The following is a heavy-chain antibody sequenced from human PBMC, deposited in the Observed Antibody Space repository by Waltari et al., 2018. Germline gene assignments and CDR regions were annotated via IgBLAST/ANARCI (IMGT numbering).Heavy chain of an antibody. D-gene: IGHD2-21*02. CDR2: ISSTGGYI. Sequence: EVQLVESGGGLVKPGGSLRLSCAASGFSFSTYSMTWVRQAPGKGLEWVSSISSTGGYIYYADSLKGRVTISRDNAKNSLFLQIDSLRADDTAVYYCARGTTALTTVVTAYYFDNWGLGTLVTVSS. V-gene: IGHV3-21*02. J-gene: IGHJ4*02. CDR1: GFSFSTYS. CDR3: ARGTTALTTVVTAYYFDN.